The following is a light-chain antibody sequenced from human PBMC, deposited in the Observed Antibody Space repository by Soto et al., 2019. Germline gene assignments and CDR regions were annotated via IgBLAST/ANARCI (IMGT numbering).Light chain of an antibody. Sequence: EIVMTQSPATLSVSPGERVTLSCRASQSVSSNLAWYLQKPGQAPRLLIYGAFTRATGIPARFSGSGSGTEFTLTISSLQSEDFAVYYWQQYKNWPPLTFGGGTKVEIK. V-gene: IGKV3-15*01. CDR3: QQYKNWPPLT. CDR1: QSVSSN. J-gene: IGKJ4*01. CDR2: GAF.